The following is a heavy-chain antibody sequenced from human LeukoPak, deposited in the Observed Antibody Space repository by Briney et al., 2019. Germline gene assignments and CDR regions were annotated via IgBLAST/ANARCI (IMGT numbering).Heavy chain of an antibody. CDR2: LSSTSSYI. CDR3: ARALWSGPVYYGMDV. D-gene: IGHD3-10*01. CDR1: GFPFNPFD. J-gene: IGHJ6*02. Sequence: GGSLGLLWAASGFPFNPFDKHWVAQDPGKGLGWVSSLSSTSSYIYYADSVKGRFTISRDNAKNSLYLQMNSRRAEDTAVYYCARALWSGPVYYGMDVWGQGTTVTVSS. V-gene: IGHV3-21*06.